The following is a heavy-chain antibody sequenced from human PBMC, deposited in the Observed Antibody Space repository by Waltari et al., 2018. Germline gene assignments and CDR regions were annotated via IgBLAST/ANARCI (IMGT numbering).Heavy chain of an antibody. CDR1: GGPISSGGYY. D-gene: IGHD3-22*01. CDR2: IYYSGST. J-gene: IGHJ2*01. CDR3: ARESVNYYDPHWYFDL. V-gene: IGHV4-31*03. Sequence: QVQLQESGPGLVKPSQTLSLTCTVPGGPISSGGYYWSWIRQHPGKGLEWLGYIYYSGSTNYNPSLKSRVTISVDTCKNQFSLKLSSVTAADTAVYYCARESVNYYDPHWYFDLWGRGTLVTVSS.